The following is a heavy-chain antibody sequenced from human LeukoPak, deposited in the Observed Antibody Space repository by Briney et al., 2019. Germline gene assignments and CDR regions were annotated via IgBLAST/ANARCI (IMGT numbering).Heavy chain of an antibody. CDR1: GFTFSSYA. J-gene: IGHJ6*03. CDR3: AKGPRSGGSCYPCYYYMDV. D-gene: IGHD2-15*01. V-gene: IGHV3-23*01. Sequence: GGSLRLSCAASGFTFSSYAMSWVRQAPGKGLEWASAISGSGGSTYYADSVKGRFTISRDNSKNTLYLQMNSLRAEDTAIYYCAKGPRSGGSCYPCYYYMDVWGKGTTVTVSS. CDR2: ISGSGGST.